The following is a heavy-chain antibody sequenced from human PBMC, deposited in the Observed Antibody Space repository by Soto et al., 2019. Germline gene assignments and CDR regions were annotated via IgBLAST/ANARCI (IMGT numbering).Heavy chain of an antibody. CDR2: ISYSGYT. D-gene: IGHD3-10*01. J-gene: IGHJ6*02. CDR1: GGSFSSITNHY. CDR3: TAQGFGVLPGLVDV. V-gene: IGHV4-59*08. Sequence: QVQLQASGPGLVRPSETLSLTCTFSGGSFSSITNHYCSWIRQPPGKGLEWIGYISYSGYTSYTPSRRSRLSISVDTSKRQVSLKLASVTAADTAVYYCTAQGFGVLPGLVDVWGPGTTVTVSS.